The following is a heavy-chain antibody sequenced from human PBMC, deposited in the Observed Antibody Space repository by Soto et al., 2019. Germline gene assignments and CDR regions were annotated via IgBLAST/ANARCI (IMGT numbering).Heavy chain of an antibody. CDR3: ARDSQGELIDSSGYYYYYYGMDV. D-gene: IGHD3-22*01. CDR2: ISSSGSTI. J-gene: IGHJ6*02. CDR1: GFTFSDYY. Sequence: GGSLRLSCAASGFTFSDYYMSWIRQAPGKGLEWVSYISSSGSTIYYADSVKGRFTISRDNAKNSLYLQMNSLRAEDTAVYYCARDSQGELIDSSGYYYYYYGMDVWGQGTTVTVSS. V-gene: IGHV3-11*01.